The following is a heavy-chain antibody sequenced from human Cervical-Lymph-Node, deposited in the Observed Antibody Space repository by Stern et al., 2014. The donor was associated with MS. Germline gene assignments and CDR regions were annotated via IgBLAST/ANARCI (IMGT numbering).Heavy chain of an antibody. CDR1: GFTVSRDY. V-gene: IGHV3-53*01. D-gene: IGHD1-1*01. CDR2: ITNVGST. CDR3: ARDTSSPERSDW. J-gene: IGHJ4*02. Sequence: EAQLVESGGGVIQPGGSLRLSCTASGFTVSRDYMTWVRPAPGKGLECVSLITNVGSTFYTDSVKGRFTISRDDSKNTVYLHMTSLRAEDTAMYYCARDTSSPERSDWWGQGTLVTVSS.